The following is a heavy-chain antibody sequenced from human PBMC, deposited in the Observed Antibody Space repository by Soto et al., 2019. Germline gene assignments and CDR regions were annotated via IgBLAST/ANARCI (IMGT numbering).Heavy chain of an antibody. Sequence: PGGSLRLSRAASGFTFSSYGMHWVRQAPGKGLEWVAVISYDGSNKYYADSVKGRFTISRDNSKNTLYLQMNSLRAEDTAVYYCAKGETDFWSGYYPSLVYYGMDVWGQGTTVTVSS. D-gene: IGHD3-3*01. CDR2: ISYDGSNK. J-gene: IGHJ6*02. V-gene: IGHV3-30*18. CDR3: AKGETDFWSGYYPSLVYYGMDV. CDR1: GFTFSSYG.